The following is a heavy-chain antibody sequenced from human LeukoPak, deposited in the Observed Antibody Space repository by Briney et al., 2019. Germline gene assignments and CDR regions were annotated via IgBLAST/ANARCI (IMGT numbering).Heavy chain of an antibody. CDR1: GVSISSYY. Sequence: PSETLSLTCTASGVSISSYYWSWIRQAPGKALEWIGYIYYGGSTNYSASLRSRVTISEDKSKNQLSLRLSTVTAADTAVYYCAVDFDLTYFDYWGQGTLITVSS. CDR3: AVDFDLTYFDY. CDR2: IYYGGST. D-gene: IGHD3-9*01. J-gene: IGHJ4*02. V-gene: IGHV4-59*01.